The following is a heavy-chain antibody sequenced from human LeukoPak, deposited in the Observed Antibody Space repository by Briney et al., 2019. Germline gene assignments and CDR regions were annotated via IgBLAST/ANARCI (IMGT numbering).Heavy chain of an antibody. Sequence: PGRSLRLSCAASGFTFSSYAMHWVRQAPGKGLEWVAVISYDGSNKYYADSVKSRFTISRDNSKNTLYLQMNSLRAEDTAVYYCARDLLPFYSSGENWFDPWGQGTLVTVSS. J-gene: IGHJ5*02. V-gene: IGHV3-30-3*01. D-gene: IGHD6-19*01. CDR2: ISYDGSNK. CDR1: GFTFSSYA. CDR3: ARDLLPFYSSGENWFDP.